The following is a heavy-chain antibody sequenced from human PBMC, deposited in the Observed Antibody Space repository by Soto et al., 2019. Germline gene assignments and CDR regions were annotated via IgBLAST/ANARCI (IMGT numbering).Heavy chain of an antibody. CDR1: GYSFSTYW. CDR3: ARHSAPYGSGAYGMDV. Sequence: EVQLVQSGAEVKKPGESLKISCKGSGYSFSTYWIAWVRQMPGKGLEWMGIIYPGDSDTRYSPSFQGQVNISVDKSISTAYLQWSSLKASDTAMYYSARHSAPYGSGAYGMDVWGQGTTVTVSS. J-gene: IGHJ6*02. D-gene: IGHD3-10*01. CDR2: IYPGDSDT. V-gene: IGHV5-51*01.